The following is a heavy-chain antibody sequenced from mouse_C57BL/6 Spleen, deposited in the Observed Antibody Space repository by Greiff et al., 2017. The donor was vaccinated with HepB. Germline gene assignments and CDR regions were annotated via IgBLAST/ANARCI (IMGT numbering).Heavy chain of an antibody. V-gene: IGHV5-17*01. J-gene: IGHJ4*01. Sequence: EVKVVESGGGLVKPGGSLKLSCAASGFTFSDYGMHWVRQAPEKGLEWVAYISSGSSTIYYADTVKGRFTISRDNAKNTLFLQMTSLRSEDTAMYYCARDWDVGYYYAMDYWGQGTSVTVSS. CDR2: ISSGSSTI. CDR3: ARDWDVGYYYAMDY. CDR1: GFTFSDYG. D-gene: IGHD4-1*01.